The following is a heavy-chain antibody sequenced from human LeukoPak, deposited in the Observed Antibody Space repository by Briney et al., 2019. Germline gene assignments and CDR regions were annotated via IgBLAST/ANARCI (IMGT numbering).Heavy chain of an antibody. CDR1: GYTFTSYG. D-gene: IGHD2-2*01. J-gene: IGHJ6*03. CDR3: ARDLKETLYCSSTSCGADYYYYTDV. Sequence: GASVKVSCKASGYTFTSYGISWVRQAPGQGLEWMGWISAYNGNTNYAQKLQGRVTMTTDTSTSTAYMELRSLRPDDTAVYYCARDLKETLYCSSTSCGADYYYYTDVWGKGTTVTVSS. V-gene: IGHV1-18*01. CDR2: ISAYNGNT.